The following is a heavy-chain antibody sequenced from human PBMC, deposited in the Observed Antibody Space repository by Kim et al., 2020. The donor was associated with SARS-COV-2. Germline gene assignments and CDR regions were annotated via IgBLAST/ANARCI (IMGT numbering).Heavy chain of an antibody. D-gene: IGHD2-2*01. J-gene: IGHJ6*02. Sequence: SGKGRFTISRDNSKNTLYLQMNSLRAEDTAVYYCARDYQGDSYYYGMDVWGQGTTVTVSS. CDR3: ARDYQGDSYYYGMDV. V-gene: IGHV3-30*07.